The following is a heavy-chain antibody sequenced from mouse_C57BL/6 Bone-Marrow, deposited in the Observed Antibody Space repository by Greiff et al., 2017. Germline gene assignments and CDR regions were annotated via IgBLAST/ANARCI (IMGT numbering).Heavy chain of an antibody. V-gene: IGHV5-6*01. D-gene: IGHD1-1*01. J-gene: IGHJ3*01. CDR3: ATRPLLLRFAY. Sequence: VQLVESGGDLVKPGGSLKLSCAASGFTFSSYGMSWVRPTPDKRLEWVATISSGGSYTYYPDSVKGRFTISRDNAKNTLYLQMSSLKSEDTAKYYCATRPLLLRFAYWGQGTLVTVSA. CDR1: GFTFSSYG. CDR2: ISSGGSYT.